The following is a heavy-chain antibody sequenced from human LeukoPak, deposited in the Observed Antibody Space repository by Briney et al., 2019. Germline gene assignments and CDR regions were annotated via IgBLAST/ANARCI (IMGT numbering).Heavy chain of an antibody. CDR3: ARDVALSYCGGDCLPDY. CDR1: GGSISSHF. D-gene: IGHD2-21*02. Sequence: KASETLSLTCTVSGGSISSHFWSWIRQPAGKGLEWIGRIYSTGSTDYNPSLKSRVTVSLDTSKNQFSLTLTSVTAAGTAVYFCARDVALSYCGGDCLPDYWGQGILVTVSS. J-gene: IGHJ4*02. CDR2: IYSTGST. V-gene: IGHV4-4*07.